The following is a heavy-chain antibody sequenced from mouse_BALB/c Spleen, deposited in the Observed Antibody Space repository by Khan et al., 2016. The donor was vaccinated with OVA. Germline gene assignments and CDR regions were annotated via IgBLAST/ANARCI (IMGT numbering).Heavy chain of an antibody. J-gene: IGHJ3*01. D-gene: IGHD1-2*01. V-gene: IGHV1-77*01. CDR2: ISPGSGDT. Sequence: QVQLQQSGAELARPGASVKLSCKASGYTFTDYYINWVKQRTGQGLEWIGEISPGSGDTYYNERFKGKATLTVDKSSSTAYMHLSSLASEASAVYYCARRNWFGYCFAYWGQGTLVTVSA. CDR3: ARRNWFGYCFAY. CDR1: GYTFTDYY.